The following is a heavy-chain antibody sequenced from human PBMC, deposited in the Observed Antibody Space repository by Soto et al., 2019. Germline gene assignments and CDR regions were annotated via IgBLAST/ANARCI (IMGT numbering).Heavy chain of an antibody. V-gene: IGHV4-39*02. D-gene: IGHD1-1*01. CDR3: ARDHFPYNSGYFDY. CDR2: IYYSGTT. Sequence: SETLSLTGTVCGDTISSTSYYWGWIRQPPGKGLEWIGSIYYSGTTYYNPSLEGRVTISVDTSKNQFSLKLSSVTAADTAVYYCARDHFPYNSGYFDYSGQRTLVTVCS. J-gene: IGHJ4*02. CDR1: GDTISSTSYY.